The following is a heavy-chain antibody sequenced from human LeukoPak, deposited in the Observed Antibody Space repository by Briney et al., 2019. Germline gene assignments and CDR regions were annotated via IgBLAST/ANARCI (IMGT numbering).Heavy chain of an antibody. V-gene: IGHV3-74*01. CDR1: GFTFSSNW. Sequence: GGSLRLSCAASGFTFSSNWMHWVRQAPGKGLAWVSRINSDGSSTSYADSVKGRFTISRDNAKNTLYLQMNSLRAEDTAVYYCARVDYYDSSGYYSWGQGTLVTVSS. CDR3: ARVDYYDSSGYYS. CDR2: INSDGSST. D-gene: IGHD3-22*01. J-gene: IGHJ4*02.